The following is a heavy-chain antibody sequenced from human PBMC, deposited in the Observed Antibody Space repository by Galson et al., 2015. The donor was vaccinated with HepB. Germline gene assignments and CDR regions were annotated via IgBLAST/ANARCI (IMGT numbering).Heavy chain of an antibody. Sequence: SLRLSCAASGFTFSGYTLNWVRQAPGKGLEWVSDISSSLSHIYFADSVKGRFTISRDNAKNSMYLQMTSLRIEYTAVYYCARVVHSTYGTDVWGQGTTVTVSS. D-gene: IGHD2-8*02. CDR1: GFTFSGYT. CDR3: ARVVHSTYGTDV. V-gene: IGHV3-21*01. CDR2: ISSSLSHI. J-gene: IGHJ6*02.